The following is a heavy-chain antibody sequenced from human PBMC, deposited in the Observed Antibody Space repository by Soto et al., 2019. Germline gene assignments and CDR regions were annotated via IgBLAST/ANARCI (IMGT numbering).Heavy chain of an antibody. V-gene: IGHV4-31*03. J-gene: IGHJ6*02. D-gene: IGHD5-12*01. CDR2: IYYSGST. CDR3: ARDLSDIVATSPHDYYYYGMDV. Sequence: SETLSLTCTVSGGSISSGGYYWSWIRQHPGKGLEWIGYIYYSGSTYYNPSLKSRVTISVDTSKNQFSLKLSSVTAADTAVYYCARDLSDIVATSPHDYYYYGMDVWGQGTTVTVSS. CDR1: GGSISSGGYY.